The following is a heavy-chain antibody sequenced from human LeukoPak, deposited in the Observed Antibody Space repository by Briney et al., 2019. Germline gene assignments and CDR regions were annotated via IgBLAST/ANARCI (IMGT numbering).Heavy chain of an antibody. D-gene: IGHD4-11*01. J-gene: IGHJ4*02. CDR3: ARDGHWEVTRGHYFDY. V-gene: IGHV3-7*01. Sequence: GGSLRLSCAASGFTFSSYGMSWVRQAPGKGLEWLANIKVDGSETYYVDSLKGRFTISRDNAKNSVYLQMNSLRVEDTAVYYCARDGHWEVTRGHYFDYWGQGTLVTVSS. CDR2: IKVDGSET. CDR1: GFTFSSYG.